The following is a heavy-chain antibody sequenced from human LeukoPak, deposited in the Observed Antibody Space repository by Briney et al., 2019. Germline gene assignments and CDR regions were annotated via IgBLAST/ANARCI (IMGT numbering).Heavy chain of an antibody. CDR2: ISYDGIKK. J-gene: IGHJ3*02. Sequence: GGPLRLSCAASGFTFSSYGIHWVRQAPGKGLEWVAVISYDGIKKFYADSVKGRFTISRDNSKNTLYLQMNSLRAEDTAVYYCAKFYYRYGGNSVLSEDTRENLYDIWGQGTMVAVSS. CDR3: AKFYYRYGGNSVLSEDTRENLYDI. D-gene: IGHD4-23*01. V-gene: IGHV3-30*18. CDR1: GFTFSSYG.